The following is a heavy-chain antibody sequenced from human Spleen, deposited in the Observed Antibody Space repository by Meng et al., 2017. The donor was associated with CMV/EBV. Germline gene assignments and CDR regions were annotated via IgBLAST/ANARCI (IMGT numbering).Heavy chain of an antibody. J-gene: IGHJ3*02. D-gene: IGHD3-10*01. CDR3: ARPATLLWPDGFDI. Sequence: LSLTCAASGFTFSSYAVHWVRQAPGKGLEWVAVISYDGSNKYYADSVRGRFTISRDNSKNTLYVQMNSLRPEDTAVYYCARPATLLWPDGFDIWGQGTMVTVSS. CDR2: ISYDGSNK. V-gene: IGHV3-30-3*01. CDR1: GFTFSSYA.